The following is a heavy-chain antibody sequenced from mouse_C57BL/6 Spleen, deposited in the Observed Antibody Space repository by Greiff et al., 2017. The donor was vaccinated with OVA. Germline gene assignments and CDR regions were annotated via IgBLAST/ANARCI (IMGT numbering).Heavy chain of an antibody. CDR1: GFTFSSYA. D-gene: IGHD1-1*01. CDR3: TRDQGSSYGYFDY. J-gene: IGHJ2*01. Sequence: EVMLVESGAGLVKPGGSLKLSCAASGFTFSSYAMSWVRQTPEKRLEWVAYISSGGDYIYYADTVKGRFTISRDNARNTLYLQMSSLKSEDTAMYYCTRDQGSSYGYFDYWGQGTTLTVSS. CDR2: ISSGGDYI. V-gene: IGHV5-9-1*02.